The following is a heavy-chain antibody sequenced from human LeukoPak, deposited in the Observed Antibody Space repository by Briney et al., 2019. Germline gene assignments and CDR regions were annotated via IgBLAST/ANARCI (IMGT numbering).Heavy chain of an antibody. Sequence: ASVKVSCKTSGYPFSTYALHWVRQAPGQGLEWMGWINTNTGNPTYGQGFTGRFVFSLDTSVSTAYLQISSLKAEDTAVYYCARELCVRGSGSYCPFDYWGQGTLVTVSS. V-gene: IGHV7-4-1*02. D-gene: IGHD3-10*01. J-gene: IGHJ4*02. CDR2: INTNTGNP. CDR1: GYPFSTYA. CDR3: ARELCVRGSGSYCPFDY.